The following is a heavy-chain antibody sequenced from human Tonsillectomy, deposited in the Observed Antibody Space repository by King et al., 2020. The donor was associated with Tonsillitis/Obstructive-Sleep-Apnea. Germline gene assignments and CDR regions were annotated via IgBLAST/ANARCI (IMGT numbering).Heavy chain of an antibody. V-gene: IGHV5-51*01. CDR2: IYPDDSDT. Sequence: QLVQSGAEVKKPGESLKISCKGSGYSFTSYWIGWVRQMPGKGLEWMGIIYPDDSDTRYSPSFQGQVTISADKSINTAYLQWSSLKASDTAIYYCATNSRSKRDYSYYGMDVWGQGTTVTVSS. D-gene: IGHD1-1*01. CDR3: ATNSRSKRDYSYYGMDV. CDR1: GYSFTSYW. J-gene: IGHJ6*02.